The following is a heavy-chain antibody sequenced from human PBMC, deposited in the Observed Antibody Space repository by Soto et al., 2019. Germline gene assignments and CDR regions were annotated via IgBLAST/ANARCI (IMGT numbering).Heavy chain of an antibody. CDR1: GLTFSSYS. V-gene: IGHV3-48*02. CDR3: ARAKRFVRLATNIDY. D-gene: IGHD1-26*01. Sequence: GGSLRLSCAASGLTFSSYSMNWVRQAPGKGLEWVASIPCSSSPMFFGDSVKGRFTISRDNARNSLYLQMNSLRDEDTAVYYCARAKRFVRLATNIDYWGQGTLVTVSS. J-gene: IGHJ4*02. CDR2: IPCSSSPM.